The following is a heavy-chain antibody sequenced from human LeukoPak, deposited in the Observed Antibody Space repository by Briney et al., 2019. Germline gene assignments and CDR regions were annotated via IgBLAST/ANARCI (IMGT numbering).Heavy chain of an antibody. CDR3: ARMSSSKSWFDP. CDR1: GGSISSSSYY. J-gene: IGHJ5*02. D-gene: IGHD2-2*01. CDR2: IYYSGST. V-gene: IGHV4-39*07. Sequence: SETLSLTCTVSGGSISSSSYYWGWIRQPPGKGLEWIGSIYYSGSTYYNPSLKSRVTISVDTSKNQFSLKLSSVTAADTAVYYCARMSSSKSWFDPWGQGTLVIVSP.